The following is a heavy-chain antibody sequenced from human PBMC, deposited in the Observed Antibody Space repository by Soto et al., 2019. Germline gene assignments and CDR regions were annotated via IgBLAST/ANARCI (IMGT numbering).Heavy chain of an antibody. CDR2: IYYSGST. CDR1: GGSISSSSYY. D-gene: IGHD3-10*01. CDR3: ARHVTMVRGVIMRNAFDI. J-gene: IGHJ3*02. V-gene: IGHV4-39*01. Sequence: PSETLSLTCTVSGGSISSSSYYWGWIRQPPGKGLEWIGSIYYSGSTYYNPSLRSRVTISVDTSKNQFSLKLSSVTAADTAVYYCARHVTMVRGVIMRNAFDIWGQGTMVTVSS.